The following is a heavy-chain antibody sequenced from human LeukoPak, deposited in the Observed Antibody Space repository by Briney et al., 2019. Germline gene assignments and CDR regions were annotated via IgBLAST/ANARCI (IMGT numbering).Heavy chain of an antibody. CDR3: ARPDQGEFNY. J-gene: IGHJ4*02. CDR2: ISSSSSSI. V-gene: IGHV3-48*03. CDR1: GFTFGDYA. Sequence: GGSLRPSCTASGFTFGDYAMSWVRQAPGKGLEWVSYISSSSSSIYYADSVKGRFTISRDNAKNSLYLQMNSLRAEDTAVYYCARPDQGEFNYWGQGTLVTVSS. D-gene: IGHD1-26*01.